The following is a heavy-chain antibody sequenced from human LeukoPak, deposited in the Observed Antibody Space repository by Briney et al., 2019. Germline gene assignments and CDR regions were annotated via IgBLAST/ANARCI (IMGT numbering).Heavy chain of an antibody. CDR3: ARASFQRWLQLGGD. Sequence: GGSLRLSCAASGFTVDSNYLSWVRQAPGKGLEWVSYISSSSSTIYYADSVKGRFTISRDNAKNSLYLQMSSLRDEDTAVYYCARASFQRWLQLGGDWGQGTLVTVSS. D-gene: IGHD5-24*01. V-gene: IGHV3-48*02. CDR2: ISSSSSTI. CDR1: GFTVDSNY. J-gene: IGHJ4*02.